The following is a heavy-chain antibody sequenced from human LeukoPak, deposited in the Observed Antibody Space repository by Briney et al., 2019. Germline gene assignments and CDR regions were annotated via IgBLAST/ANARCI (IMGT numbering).Heavy chain of an antibody. V-gene: IGHV3-21*04. CDR3: AKGGYSGYDSD. CDR2: ISSSSSYI. CDR1: GFTFSSYS. Sequence: GGSLRLSCAASGFTFSSYSMNWVRQAPGKGLEWVSSISSSSSYIYYADSVKGRFTISRDNAKNSLYLQMNSLRAEDTAVYYCAKGGYSGYDSDWGQGTLVTVSS. J-gene: IGHJ4*02. D-gene: IGHD5-12*01.